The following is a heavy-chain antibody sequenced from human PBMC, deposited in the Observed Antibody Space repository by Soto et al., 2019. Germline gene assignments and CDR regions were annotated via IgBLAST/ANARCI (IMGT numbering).Heavy chain of an antibody. CDR1: GFSLKTIGVS. V-gene: IGHV2-5*02. Sequence: QITLKESGPTLVRPTQTLTLTCSFSGFSLKTIGVSVGWIRQPPGKALEWLVLTYWDDDQRYSPSLKTRLTVTKDTSKNQVVLAMTNMDPVDTGTYYCARSTSENFWSGPFDYWGPGIVVTVSS. J-gene: IGHJ4*02. CDR2: TYWDDDQ. D-gene: IGHD3-3*01. CDR3: ARSTSENFWSGPFDY.